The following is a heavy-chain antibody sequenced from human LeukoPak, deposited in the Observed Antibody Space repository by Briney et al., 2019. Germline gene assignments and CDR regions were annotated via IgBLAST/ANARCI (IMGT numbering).Heavy chain of an antibody. CDR2: LFYGGSP. J-gene: IGHJ4*02. CDR1: GGSISSDY. CDR3: ARHQESIVIPSAMFDY. D-gene: IGHD2-2*01. V-gene: IGHV4-59*08. Sequence: SETLSLTCSVSGGSISSDYWSWTRQAPGKGLEWIGYLFYGGSPNYNPSLRGRVTISVDPSKNQVSLRLSSVTAADTAVYFCARHQESIVIPSAMFDYWGQGARVTVSS.